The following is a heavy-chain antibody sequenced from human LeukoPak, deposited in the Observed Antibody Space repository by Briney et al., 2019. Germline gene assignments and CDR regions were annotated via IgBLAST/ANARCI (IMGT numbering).Heavy chain of an antibody. CDR1: GFTFSSYA. CDR3: ARDAYYDSSGCFDY. J-gene: IGHJ4*02. D-gene: IGHD3-22*01. Sequence: GGSLSLSCAASGFTFSSYAMHWVRQAPGKGLEWVAVISYDGSNKYYADSVKGRFTISRDNSKNTLYLQMNSLRAEDTAVYYCARDAYYDSSGCFDYWGQGTLVTVSS. CDR2: ISYDGSNK. V-gene: IGHV3-30-3*01.